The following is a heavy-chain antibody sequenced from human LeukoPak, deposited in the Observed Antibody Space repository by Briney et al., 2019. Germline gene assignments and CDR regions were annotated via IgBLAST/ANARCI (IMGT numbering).Heavy chain of an antibody. CDR1: GFTFSSYS. CDR3: ARQNGAGYYYYFDS. V-gene: IGHV3-48*01. J-gene: IGHJ4*02. Sequence: GGSLRLSCAASGFTFSSYSMNWVRQAPGKGLEGVSYISSSSTSMYYADSVKGRFTISRDNARNPLYLQMNSLRAEDTAVYYCARQNGAGYYYYFDSWGQGTLVTVSS. D-gene: IGHD3-22*01. CDR2: ISSSSTSM.